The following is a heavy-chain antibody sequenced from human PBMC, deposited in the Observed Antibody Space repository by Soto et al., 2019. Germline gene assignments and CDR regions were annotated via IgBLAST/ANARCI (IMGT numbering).Heavy chain of an antibody. CDR2: ISAYNGNT. CDR3: ARGGASDYYYGMDV. CDR1: GGTFSSYA. J-gene: IGHJ6*02. V-gene: IGHV1-18*01. Sequence: QVQLVQSGAEVKKPGSSVKVSCKASGGTFSSYAISWVRQAPGQGLEWMGWISAYNGNTNYAQKLQGRVTMTTDTSTSTAFMELRSLRSDDTAVYYCARGGASDYYYGMDVWGQGTTVTVSS.